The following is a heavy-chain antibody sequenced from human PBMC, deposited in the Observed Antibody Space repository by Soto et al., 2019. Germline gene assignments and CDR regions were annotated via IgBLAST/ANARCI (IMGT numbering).Heavy chain of an antibody. CDR1: GGSISSSSYY. CDR3: ARQVNPWAQGAFDI. V-gene: IGHV4-39*01. J-gene: IGHJ3*02. D-gene: IGHD3-10*01. Sequence: QLQLQESGPGLVKPSETLSLTCTVSGGSISSSSYYWGWIRQPPGKGLEWIGSIYYSGSTYYNPSLTSRVTISVDTSKNQFSLKLSSVTAADTAVYYCARQVNPWAQGAFDIWGQGTMVTVSS. CDR2: IYYSGST.